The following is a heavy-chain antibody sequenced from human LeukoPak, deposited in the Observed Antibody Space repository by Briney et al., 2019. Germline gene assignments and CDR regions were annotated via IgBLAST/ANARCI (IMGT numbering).Heavy chain of an antibody. J-gene: IGHJ5*02. D-gene: IGHD3-9*01. CDR1: GFTFSSYA. CDR3: ARDMTGSHDWFDP. V-gene: IGHV3-30*04. CDR2: ISYDGSNK. Sequence: GWSLRLSCAASGFTFSSYAMHWVRQAPGKGLEWVAVISYDGSNKYYADSVKGRFTISRDNSKNTLYLQMNSLRAEDTAVYYCARDMTGSHDWFDPWGQGTLVTVSS.